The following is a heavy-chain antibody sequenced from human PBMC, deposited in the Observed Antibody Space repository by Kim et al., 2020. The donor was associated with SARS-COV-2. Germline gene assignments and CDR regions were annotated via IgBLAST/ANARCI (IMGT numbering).Heavy chain of an antibody. J-gene: IGHJ6*02. CDR1: GFNFDDFS. Sequence: GGSLRLSCAASGFNFDDFSMHWVRQAPGKGLEWVSLISWDGGSTYYADSVRGRFTISRDNSKNSLYLHMNSLRSEDTALYYCTRTGWLYDYGRDVWGQGTAVTVSS. CDR2: ISWDGGST. V-gene: IGHV3-43*01. CDR3: TRTGWLYDYGRDV. D-gene: IGHD6-19*01.